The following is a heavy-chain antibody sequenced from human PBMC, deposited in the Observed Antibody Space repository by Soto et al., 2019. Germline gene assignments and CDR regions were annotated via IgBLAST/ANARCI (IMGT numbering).Heavy chain of an antibody. CDR3: ARSTNDYGDRH. CDR1: GYTFTSYD. CDR2: MNPNSGNT. D-gene: IGHD4-17*01. J-gene: IGHJ4*02. Sequence: QVQLVQSGAEVKKPGASVKVSCKASGYTFTSYDINWVRQATGQELEWMGWMNPNSGNTGYARKLQGRVTMPRHTSISPAYMEMLSLRSEDTAVYYCARSTNDYGDRHWGQGTLVTGSS. V-gene: IGHV1-8*01.